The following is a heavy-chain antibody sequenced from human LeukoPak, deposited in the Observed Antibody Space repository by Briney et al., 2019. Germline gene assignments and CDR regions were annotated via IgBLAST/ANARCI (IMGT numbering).Heavy chain of an antibody. D-gene: IGHD4-17*01. CDR2: IIPILGIA. Sequence: SVKVSCKASGGTFSSYAISWVRQAPGQGLEWMGRIIPILGIANYAQKFQGRVTITADKSTSTAYMELSSLRSEDTAVYYCARVSTVNTPRGFDPWGQGTLVTVSS. J-gene: IGHJ5*02. CDR1: GGTFSSYA. CDR3: ARVSTVNTPRGFDP. V-gene: IGHV1-69*04.